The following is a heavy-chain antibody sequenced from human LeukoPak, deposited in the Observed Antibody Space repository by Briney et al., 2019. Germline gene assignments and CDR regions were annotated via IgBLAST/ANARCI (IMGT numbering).Heavy chain of an antibody. CDR2: IKQDGSEK. CDR1: GFTFSLYC. J-gene: IGHJ4*02. D-gene: IGHD3-22*01. CDR3: ARYSRRIYHDTSGWIDY. Sequence: PGGSLRLSCAASGFTFSLYCMTWVRQAPGKGLEWVANIKQDGSEKYYVESVKGRFTISRDDAKNSLYLQMNSLRAEDTALYYCARYSRRIYHDTSGWIDYWGQGTRVTVSS. V-gene: IGHV3-7*01.